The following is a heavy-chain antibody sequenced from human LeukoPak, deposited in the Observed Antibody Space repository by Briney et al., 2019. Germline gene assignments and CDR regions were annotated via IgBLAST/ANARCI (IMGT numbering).Heavy chain of an antibody. CDR1: GFTFSSYG. CDR2: ISYDGSNK. Sequence: PGRSLRLSCAASGFTFSSYGMHWVRQAPGKGLEWVAVISYDGSNKYYADSVKGRFTISRDNSKNTLYLQMNSLRAEDTAVYYCTRDEGPFDYWGQGKLVTVSS. CDR3: TRDEGPFDY. J-gene: IGHJ4*02. V-gene: IGHV3-30*03.